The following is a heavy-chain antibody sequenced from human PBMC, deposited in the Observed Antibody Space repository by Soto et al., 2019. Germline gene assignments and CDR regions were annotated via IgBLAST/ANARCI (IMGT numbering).Heavy chain of an antibody. CDR1: GFTFSNYW. Sequence: EVQVVESGGGLVQPGGSLRLSCAVSGFTFSNYWMTWVRQAPGKGLAWVAYMNQDGSQIYYVDSLRGRFTISRDNAKNSLYLQMNSLRVDDTAVYYCARDRGPNNPDYWGQGTLVTVSS. J-gene: IGHJ4*02. CDR2: MNQDGSQI. CDR3: ARDRGPNNPDY. D-gene: IGHD1-20*01. V-gene: IGHV3-7*01.